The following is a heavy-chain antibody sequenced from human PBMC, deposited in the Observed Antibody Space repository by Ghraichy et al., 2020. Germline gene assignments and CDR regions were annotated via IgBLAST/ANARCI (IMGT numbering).Heavy chain of an antibody. CDR2: ISAYNGNT. J-gene: IGHJ4*02. D-gene: IGHD3-9*01. CDR3: ARDLAYDILTGYHIPYYFDY. Sequence: ASAKVSCKASGYTFTSYGISWVRQAPGQGLEWMGWISAYNGNTNYAQKLQGRVTMTTDTSTSTAYMELRSLRSDDTAVYYCARDLAYDILTGYHIPYYFDYWGQGTLVTVSS. CDR1: GYTFTSYG. V-gene: IGHV1-18*01.